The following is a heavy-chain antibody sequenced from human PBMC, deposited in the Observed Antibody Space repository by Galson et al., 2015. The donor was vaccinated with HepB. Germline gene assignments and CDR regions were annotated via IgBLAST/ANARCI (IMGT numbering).Heavy chain of an antibody. J-gene: IGHJ6*02. D-gene: IGHD6-6*01. CDR1: GFTVSSNY. CDR3: ARALAARPLFYYYSGMDV. V-gene: IGHV3-66*01. CDR2: IYSGGST. Sequence: SLRLSCAASGFTVSSNYMSWVRQAPGKGLEWVSVIYSGGSTYYADSVKGRFTISRDNSKNTLYLQMNSLRAEDTAVYYCARALAARPLFYYYSGMDVWGQGTTVTVSS.